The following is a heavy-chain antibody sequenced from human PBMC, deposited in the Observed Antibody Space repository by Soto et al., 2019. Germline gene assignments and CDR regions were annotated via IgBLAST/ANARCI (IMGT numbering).Heavy chain of an antibody. CDR2: ISSSGSTI. V-gene: IGHV3-48*03. D-gene: IGHD4-17*01. CDR3: VSWSTVTNGESNFHYYVMDV. Sequence: GGSLRLSCAASGFTFSSYEMNWVRQAPGKVLEWVSYISSSGSTIYYADSVKGRFTISRDNSKNTLYLHMSSLRAEDTAVYYCVSWSTVTNGESNFHYYVMDVWGQGTTVTVSS. CDR1: GFTFSSYE. J-gene: IGHJ6*02.